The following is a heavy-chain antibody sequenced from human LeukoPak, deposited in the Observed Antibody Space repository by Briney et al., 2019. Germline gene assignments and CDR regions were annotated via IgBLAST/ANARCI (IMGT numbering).Heavy chain of an antibody. CDR2: IYYSGST. CDR1: GGALSSGGYY. CDR3: ARRGEWFGENLLDP. D-gene: IGHD3-10*01. V-gene: IGHV4-61*08. Sequence: SQTLSLTCTVSGGALSSGGYYWPWIRQPPGKGLEWIGYIYYSGSTNYNPSLKSRVTISVDTSKNQFSLKLSSVTAADTAVYYCARRGEWFGENLLDPWGQGTLVTVSS. J-gene: IGHJ5*02.